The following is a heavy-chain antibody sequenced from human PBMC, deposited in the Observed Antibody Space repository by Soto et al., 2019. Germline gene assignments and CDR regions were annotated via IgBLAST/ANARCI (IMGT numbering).Heavy chain of an antibody. D-gene: IGHD6-6*01. CDR2: ISSNGGST. J-gene: IGHJ4*02. Sequence: GGSLRLSCSASGFTFSSYAMHWVRQAPGEGLEYVSSISSNGGSTYYADSVEGRFTISRDNSKNTLYLHMTSLRAEDTAVYYCVKGGRYSSSSLDYWVQGTLVTVSS. CDR1: GFTFSSYA. CDR3: VKGGRYSSSSLDY. V-gene: IGHV3-64D*08.